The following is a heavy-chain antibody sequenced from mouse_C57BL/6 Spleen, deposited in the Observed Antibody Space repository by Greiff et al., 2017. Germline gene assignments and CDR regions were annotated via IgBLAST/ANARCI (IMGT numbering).Heavy chain of an antibody. D-gene: IGHD2-1*01. CDR2: IYPGSGST. CDR3: ARSGIFYGPFDY. V-gene: IGHV1-55*01. Sequence: QVQLQQPGAELVKPGASVKMSCKASGYTFTSYWITWVKQRPGQGLEWIGDIYPGSGSTNYNEKFKSKATLTVDTSSSTAYMQLSSLTSEDSAVYYCARSGIFYGPFDYWGQGTTRTVSS. J-gene: IGHJ2*01. CDR1: GYTFTSYW.